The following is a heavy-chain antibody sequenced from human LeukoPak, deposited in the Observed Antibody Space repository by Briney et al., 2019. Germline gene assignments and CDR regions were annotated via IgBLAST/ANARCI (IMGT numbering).Heavy chain of an antibody. V-gene: IGHV3-23*01. D-gene: IGHD1-26*01. CDR3: AKGVVGASSAAAAGYFEH. CDR1: GCSVLHYA. J-gene: IGHJ4*02. Sequence: GGAVTVSCAACGCSVLHYALRWVRQAPGKGLAWVAGSSGGGGNTYSAASVKARVASARETSRNTLYLQVNSLRAEDTARYFCAKGVVGASSAAAAGYFEHWGQGTLVNVPS. CDR2: SSGGGGNT.